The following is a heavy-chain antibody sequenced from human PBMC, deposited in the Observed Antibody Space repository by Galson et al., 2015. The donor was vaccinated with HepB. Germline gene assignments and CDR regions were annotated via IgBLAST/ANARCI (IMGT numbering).Heavy chain of an antibody. CDR2: ISSSRSTI. CDR3: ARDREQSNYYYYGMDV. Sequence: SLRLSCAVSGFSFGSHSMNWVRQAPGKGLEWVSHISSSRSTIYYADSVKGRFTISRDNAKNTLYLRMNSLRAEDTAVYYCARDREQSNYYYYGMDVWGQGTTVTVSS. D-gene: IGHD5-24*01. CDR1: GFSFGSHS. V-gene: IGHV3-48*01. J-gene: IGHJ6*02.